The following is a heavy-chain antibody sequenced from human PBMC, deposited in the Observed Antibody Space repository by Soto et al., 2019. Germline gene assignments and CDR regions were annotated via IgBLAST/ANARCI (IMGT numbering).Heavy chain of an antibody. D-gene: IGHD1-26*01. Sequence: EVQLVESGGGLVQRGGSLRLSCTASGFTFRDFYMTWVRQIPGRGLEWVANINFVGDKKDYVNSVKGRFTISRDNVANSLHLQMDSLTAEDAAVYYCARGGNYFLSWGQGTLVTVSS. CDR1: GFTFRDFY. J-gene: IGHJ1*01. CDR3: ARGGNYFLS. V-gene: IGHV3-7*05. CDR2: INFVGDKK.